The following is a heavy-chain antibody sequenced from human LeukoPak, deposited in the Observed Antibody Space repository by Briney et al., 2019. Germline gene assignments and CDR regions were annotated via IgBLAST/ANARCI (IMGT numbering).Heavy chain of an antibody. CDR3: ARGVAGSGSTPKY. D-gene: IGHD1-26*01. V-gene: IGHV4-59*01. CDR2: MLYSGST. J-gene: IGHJ4*02. Sequence: SETLSLTCTVSGASISNYYWSWIRQSPGKGLEWIGYMLYSGSTNQNPSLRSRVTISVDTSKSQSSLKLTSVTAADTAVYYCARGVAGSGSTPKYWGQGTLVTVSS. CDR1: GASISNYY.